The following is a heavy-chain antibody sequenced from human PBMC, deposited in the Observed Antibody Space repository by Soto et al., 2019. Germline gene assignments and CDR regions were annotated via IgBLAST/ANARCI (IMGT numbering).Heavy chain of an antibody. Sequence: GGSLRLSCGASGFTFRSYAINWVRQAPGKGLEWVSSISGSGNYIYYADSVKGRFTFSRDNAKNSLYLQMNSLRAEDTAVYYCARDMEFCTNGLCYWFDYWGQGTLVTVSS. D-gene: IGHD2-8*01. CDR3: ARDMEFCTNGLCYWFDY. CDR2: ISGSGNYI. V-gene: IGHV3-21*01. J-gene: IGHJ4*02. CDR1: GFTFRSYA.